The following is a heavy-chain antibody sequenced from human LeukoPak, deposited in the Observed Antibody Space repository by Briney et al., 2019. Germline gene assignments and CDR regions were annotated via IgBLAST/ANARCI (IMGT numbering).Heavy chain of an antibody. CDR1: GYTFTSYY. D-gene: IGHD3-22*01. V-gene: IGHV1-46*01. CDR2: INPSNGST. J-gene: IGHJ6*02. CDR3: ARDFGDSSGYYVGSTDYYGMDV. Sequence: ASVKVSCKASGYTFTSYYMHWVRQAPGQGLEWMGIINPSNGSTSYAQKLQGRVTMTKDTSTSTVDMELSSLRSEDTAVYYCARDFGDSSGYYVGSTDYYGMDVWGQGTTVTVSS.